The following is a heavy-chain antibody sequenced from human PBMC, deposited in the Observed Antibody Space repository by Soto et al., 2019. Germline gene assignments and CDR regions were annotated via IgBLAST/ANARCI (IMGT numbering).Heavy chain of an antibody. CDR2: ISYSGST. CDR3: ARARYDSYVSLSDYQVSYYMDV. J-gene: IGHJ6*03. CDR1: GDSISSYY. V-gene: IGHV4-59*01. Sequence: SETLSLTCTVSGDSISSYYWSWIRQPPGKGLEWIGHISYSGSTKYNPSLKSRITLSVDTSKNQFSLKLSSVTAADTAVYYCARARYDSYVSLSDYQVSYYMDVWGQGTTVTVSS. D-gene: IGHD3-3*01.